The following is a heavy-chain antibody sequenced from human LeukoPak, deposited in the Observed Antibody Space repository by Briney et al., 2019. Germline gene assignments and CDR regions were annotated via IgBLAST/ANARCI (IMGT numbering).Heavy chain of an antibody. CDR1: GGSISSYY. CDR2: IYTSGST. Sequence: SETLSLTCTVSGGSISSYYWSWIQQPAGKGLEWIGRIYTSGSTNYNPSLKSRVTMSVDTSKNQFSLKLSSVTAADTAVYYCARDAGLSSSWYSDYWGQGTLVTVSS. D-gene: IGHD6-13*01. CDR3: ARDAGLSSSWYSDY. V-gene: IGHV4-4*07. J-gene: IGHJ4*02.